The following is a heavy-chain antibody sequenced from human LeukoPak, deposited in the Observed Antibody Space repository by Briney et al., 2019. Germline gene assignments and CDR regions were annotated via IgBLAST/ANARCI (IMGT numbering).Heavy chain of an antibody. CDR3: ASNVLKT. D-gene: IGHD2-15*01. Sequence: SGGSLRLSCVASGFTFSNYWMSWVRQAPGKGLEWVANIKQDGSAKYYVDSVKGRFTISRDNAENSLHLQMNNLRVEDTAVYYCASNVLKTWGQGTLVTVSS. CDR2: IKQDGSAK. J-gene: IGHJ5*02. CDR1: GFTFSNYW. V-gene: IGHV3-7*02.